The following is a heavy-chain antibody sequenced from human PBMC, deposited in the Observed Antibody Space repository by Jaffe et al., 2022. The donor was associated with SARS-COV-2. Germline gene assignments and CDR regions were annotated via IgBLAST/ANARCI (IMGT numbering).Heavy chain of an antibody. J-gene: IGHJ4*02. V-gene: IGHV1-69*04. D-gene: IGHD3-16*01. Sequence: QVQLVQSGAEAKKPGSSVKVSCKASGGTFSSYAISWVRQAPGQGLEWMGRIVPLLSITNYAPRFQARLTISADKSTSTAYMELSSLRSEDTALYYCARDLPPRVLEGDLGWGRGTLVTVSS. CDR2: IVPLLSIT. CDR1: GGTFSSYA. CDR3: ARDLPPRVLEGDLG.